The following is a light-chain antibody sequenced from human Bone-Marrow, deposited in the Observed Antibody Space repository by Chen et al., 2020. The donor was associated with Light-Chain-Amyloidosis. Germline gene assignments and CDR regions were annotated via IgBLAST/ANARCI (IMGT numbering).Light chain of an antibody. CDR3: QQYNNWWT. CDR1: QSVSSN. CDR2: GAS. Sequence: EIVMTQSPATLSVSPGERATLSCRASQSVSSNLAWYQQKRAQAPRLLIYGASTRATGIPARFSGSGSGTEFTLTISSLQSEDFAVYYCQQYNNWWTFGQGTKVEIK. J-gene: IGKJ1*01. V-gene: IGKV3-15*01.